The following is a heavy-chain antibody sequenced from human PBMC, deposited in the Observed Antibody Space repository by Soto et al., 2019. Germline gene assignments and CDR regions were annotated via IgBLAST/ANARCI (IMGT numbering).Heavy chain of an antibody. D-gene: IGHD2-21*02. J-gene: IGHJ6*02. V-gene: IGHV3-7*03. CDR1: GFTFSMYS. Sequence: PGGSLRLSCEVSGFTFSMYSMSRVRQSPGKGLEWVAKIPQEGVDGHYADSVKGRFTISRDNGKNSLYLQLNNLRAEDTAVYYCARDHLILPAHDFFYGSDVWGRGATVTVSS. CDR2: IPQEGVDG. CDR3: ARDHLILPAHDFFYGSDV.